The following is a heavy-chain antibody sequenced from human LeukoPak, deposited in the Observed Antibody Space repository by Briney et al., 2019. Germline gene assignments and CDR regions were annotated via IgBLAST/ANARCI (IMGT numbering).Heavy chain of an antibody. Sequence: GASVKVSCKVSGYTFTSYGISWVRQAPGQGLEWMGWISAYNGNTNYAQKLQGRVTMTTDTSTSTAYMELRSLRSDDTAVYYCTRDFEASPVGLFDYWGQGTLVTVSS. CDR1: GYTFTSYG. J-gene: IGHJ4*02. CDR2: ISAYNGNT. CDR3: TRDFEASPVGLFDY. V-gene: IGHV1-18*04. D-gene: IGHD2-2*01.